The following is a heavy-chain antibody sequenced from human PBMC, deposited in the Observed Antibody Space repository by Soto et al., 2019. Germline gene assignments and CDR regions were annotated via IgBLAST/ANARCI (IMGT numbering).Heavy chain of an antibody. Sequence: SQRRPRTWTVCRGPVTNYYCGWIWQPPGQGLEWIAYIHSSGITNYNPPLGRRVAISVASSKNHFPLNLASMTAADTGIYSGASVPTGAGCSFGYCGQGALVSVSS. J-gene: IGHJ4*02. CDR2: IHSSGIT. V-gene: IGHV4-59*02. CDR1: RGPVTNYY. D-gene: IGHD1-1*01. CDR3: ASVPTGAGCSFGY.